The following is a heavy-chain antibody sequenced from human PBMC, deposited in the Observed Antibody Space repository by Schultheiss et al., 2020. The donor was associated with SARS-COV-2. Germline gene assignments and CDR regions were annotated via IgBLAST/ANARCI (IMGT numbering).Heavy chain of an antibody. J-gene: IGHJ6*03. D-gene: IGHD4-17*01. CDR1: GYSISSDYY. Sequence: SETLSLTCTVSGYSISSDYYWGWIRQPPGRGLEWIGNMHHSGSTYYNPSLKSRVTISVDTSKNQFSLKLSSVTAADTAVYYCARSPTVTRFYYMDVWGKGTTVTVSS. CDR3: ARSPTVTRFYYMDV. CDR2: MHHSGST. V-gene: IGHV4-38-2*02.